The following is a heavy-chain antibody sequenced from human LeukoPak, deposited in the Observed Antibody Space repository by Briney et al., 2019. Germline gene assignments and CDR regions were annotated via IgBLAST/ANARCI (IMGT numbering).Heavy chain of an antibody. J-gene: IGHJ5*02. CDR3: ARGVNWIDP. D-gene: IGHD3-16*01. CDR2: IYHSGST. CDR1: GYSISSGYY. V-gene: IGHV4-38-2*02. Sequence: PSETLSLTCTVSGYSISSGYYWGWIRQPPGKGLEWIGSIYHSGSTYYNPSLKSRVTISVDTSKNQFSLKLSSVTAADTAVYYCARGVNWIDPWGQGTLVTVSS.